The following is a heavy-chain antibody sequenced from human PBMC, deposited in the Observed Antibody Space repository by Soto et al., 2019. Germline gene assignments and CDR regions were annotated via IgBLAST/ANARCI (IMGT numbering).Heavy chain of an antibody. V-gene: IGHV5-51*01. J-gene: IGHJ6*02. D-gene: IGHD1-1*01. Sequence: GESLKISCQGSGYSFTIYWIGWVRQMPGKGLEWMGIIYPGDSDTRYSPSFQGQVTISADKSISTAYLQWSSLKASDTAMYYCARQDGTTPYYYGMDVWGQGTTVTVSS. CDR3: ARQDGTTPYYYGMDV. CDR2: IYPGDSDT. CDR1: GYSFTIYW.